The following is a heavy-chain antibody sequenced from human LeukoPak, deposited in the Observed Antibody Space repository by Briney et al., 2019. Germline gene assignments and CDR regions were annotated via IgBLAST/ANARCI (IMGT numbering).Heavy chain of an antibody. Sequence: GGSLRLSCAASGFTFSSYSMNWVRQAPGKGLEWVSSISSSSSYIYYADSVKGRFTISRDNAKNSLYLQMNSLRAEDTAVYYCARLDYGDYNNWFDPWGQGTLVTVSS. J-gene: IGHJ5*02. D-gene: IGHD4-17*01. V-gene: IGHV3-21*04. CDR2: ISSSSSYI. CDR1: GFTFSSYS. CDR3: ARLDYGDYNNWFDP.